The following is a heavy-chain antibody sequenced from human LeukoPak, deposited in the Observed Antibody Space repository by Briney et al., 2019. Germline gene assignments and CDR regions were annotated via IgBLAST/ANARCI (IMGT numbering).Heavy chain of an antibody. CDR1: GYSISSGYY. J-gene: IGHJ3*02. Sequence: ASETLSLTCNVSGYSISSGYYWSWIRQPPGKGLEWLGSIHHSRSTYYNPSLKSRVTISVDTSKSQFSLKMRSVTAADTAVYYCAMTIGGYGDYGVGDAFDIWGPGTMVTVSS. CDR2: IHHSRST. V-gene: IGHV4-38-2*02. D-gene: IGHD4-17*01. CDR3: AMTIGGYGDYGVGDAFDI.